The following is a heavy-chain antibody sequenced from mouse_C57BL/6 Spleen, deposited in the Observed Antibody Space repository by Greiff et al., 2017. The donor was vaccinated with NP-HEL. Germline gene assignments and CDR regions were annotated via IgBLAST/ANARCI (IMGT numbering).Heavy chain of an antibody. D-gene: IGHD2-2*01. CDR1: GFTFSDYG. Sequence: EVQRVESGGGLVQPGGSLKLSCAASGFTFSDYGMVWVRQAPRKGPEWVAFISNLAYSIYYADTVTGRFTISRENAKNTLYLEMSSLRSEDTAMYYCARGYADLYAMDYWGQGTSVTVSS. CDR3: ARGYADLYAMDY. J-gene: IGHJ4*01. V-gene: IGHV5-15*01. CDR2: ISNLAYSI.